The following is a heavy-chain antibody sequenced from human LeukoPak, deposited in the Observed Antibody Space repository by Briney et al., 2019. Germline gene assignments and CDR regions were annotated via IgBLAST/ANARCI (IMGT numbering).Heavy chain of an antibody. J-gene: IGHJ5*02. D-gene: IGHD3-22*01. CDR3: AREGGYYDSSGYYSYPPLFDP. V-gene: IGHV3-21*01. CDR2: ISSSSSYI. Sequence: GGSLRLSCAASGFTFSSYSMNWVRQAPGKGLEWVSSISSSSSYIYYADSVKGRFTISRDNAKNSLYLQMNSLRAEDTAVYYCAREGGYYDSSGYYSYPPLFDPWGQGTLVTVSS. CDR1: GFTFSSYS.